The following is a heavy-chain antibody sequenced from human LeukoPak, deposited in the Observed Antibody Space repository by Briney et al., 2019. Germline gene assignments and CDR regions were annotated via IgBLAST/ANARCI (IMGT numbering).Heavy chain of an antibody. V-gene: IGHV3-74*01. Sequence: GGSLRLSCAASGFTFSSYGMSWVRQAPGKGLVGVSRINSDGSSTSYADSVKGRFTISRDNAKNTLYLQMNSLRAEDTAVYYCARDLGDYDFWSGYSNTDPFDYWGQGTLVTVSS. CDR2: INSDGSST. CDR3: ARDLGDYDFWSGYSNTDPFDY. D-gene: IGHD3-3*01. J-gene: IGHJ4*02. CDR1: GFTFSSYG.